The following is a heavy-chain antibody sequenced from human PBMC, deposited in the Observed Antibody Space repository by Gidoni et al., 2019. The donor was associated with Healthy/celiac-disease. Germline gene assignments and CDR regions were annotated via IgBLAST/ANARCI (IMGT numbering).Heavy chain of an antibody. J-gene: IGHJ4*02. Sequence: QVQLQESGPGLVKPSETLSLTCTVSGGSISSYYWSWIRQPPGKGLEWIGYIYYSGSTNYNPSLKSRVTISVDTSKNQFSLKLSSVTAADTAVYYCARVIYDSSGYYRIYYFDYWGQGTLVTVSS. CDR3: ARVIYDSSGYYRIYYFDY. V-gene: IGHV4-59*01. CDR1: GGSISSYY. CDR2: IYYSGST. D-gene: IGHD3-22*01.